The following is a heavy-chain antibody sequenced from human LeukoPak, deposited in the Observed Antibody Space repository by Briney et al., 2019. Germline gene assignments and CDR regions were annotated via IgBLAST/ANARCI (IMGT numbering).Heavy chain of an antibody. J-gene: IGHJ5*02. CDR1: GFTFSSYS. D-gene: IGHD3-16*01. CDR3: ARDSFYASDQ. V-gene: IGHV3-7*01. Sequence: GGSLRLSCAASGFTFSSYSMNWVRQAPGKGLEWVANIKEDGSEKYYVGSVKGRFTIFRDNAKNSLFLQMNSLRAEDTAVYYCARDSFYASDQWGQGTLVAVSS. CDR2: IKEDGSEK.